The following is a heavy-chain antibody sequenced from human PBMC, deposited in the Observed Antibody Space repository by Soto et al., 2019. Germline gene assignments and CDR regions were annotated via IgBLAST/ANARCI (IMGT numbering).Heavy chain of an antibody. V-gene: IGHV1-69*01. CDR1: GGTFSSYT. Sequence: QVQLVQSGAEVKKPGSSVKVSCKASGGTFSSYTISWVRQAPGQGLEWMGGIIPIFGTANYAQKFQGRVTITADESTSTAYMELSSLRSEDTAVYYSARSLRYGGYFDYWGQGTLVTVSS. CDR3: ARSLRYGGYFDY. CDR2: IIPIFGTA. J-gene: IGHJ4*02. D-gene: IGHD4-17*01.